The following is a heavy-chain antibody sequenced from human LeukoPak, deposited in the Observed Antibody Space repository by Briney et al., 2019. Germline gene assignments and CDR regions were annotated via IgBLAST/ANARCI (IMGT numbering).Heavy chain of an antibody. J-gene: IGHJ6*02. CDR3: ARDTYYDFWSGYHNYYYYGMDV. CDR2: ISASGSAT. V-gene: IGHV3-23*01. CDR1: GFIFSNYG. D-gene: IGHD3-3*01. Sequence: GGSLRLSCAASGFIFSNYGMNWVRQAPGKGLEWVAAISASGSATSYADSVKGRFTISRDNSKNTLYLQMNSLRAEDTAVYYCARDTYYDFWSGYHNYYYYGMDVWGQGTTVTVSS.